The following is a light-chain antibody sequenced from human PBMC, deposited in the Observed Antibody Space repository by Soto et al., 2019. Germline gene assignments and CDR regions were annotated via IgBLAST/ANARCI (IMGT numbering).Light chain of an antibody. Sequence: EIVLAQSPGTLSLSPGERATLSCRASQSVTNSFLAWYQQKPGQAPRLLIYGASRRATGIPDRFTGSGSGTDFALTISRLEPEDFAVYYCQQYVSSPGAFGQGTMVDIK. CDR2: GAS. V-gene: IGKV3-20*01. J-gene: IGKJ1*01. CDR3: QQYVSSPGA. CDR1: QSVTNSF.